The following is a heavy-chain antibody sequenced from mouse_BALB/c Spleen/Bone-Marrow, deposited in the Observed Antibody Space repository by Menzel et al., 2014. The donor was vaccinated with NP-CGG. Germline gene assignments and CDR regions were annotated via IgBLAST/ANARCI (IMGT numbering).Heavy chain of an antibody. J-gene: IGHJ2*01. CDR3: GRGDY. Sequence: EVKLVESGGGLVRPGESRKLSCAASGFTFSSFAMHWIRQAPEKGLEWVAFISSGSNIIHYADTVKGRFTISRDNPKNPLFLQMTSLRSEDTAMYYCGRGDYWGQGTTLTVSS. CDR2: ISSGSNII. CDR1: GFTFSSFA. V-gene: IGHV5-17*02.